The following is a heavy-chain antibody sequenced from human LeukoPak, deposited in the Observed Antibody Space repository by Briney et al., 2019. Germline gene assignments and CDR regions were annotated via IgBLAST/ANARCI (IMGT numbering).Heavy chain of an antibody. Sequence: GSSVKVSCKASGGTFSSYAISWVRQAPGQGLEWMGRIIPILGIANYAQKFQGRVTITADKSTSTAYMELSSLRSEDTAVYYCASTISIAVAGIDYWGQGTLVTVSS. CDR2: IIPILGIA. CDR3: ASTISIAVAGIDY. CDR1: GGTFSSYA. J-gene: IGHJ4*02. D-gene: IGHD6-19*01. V-gene: IGHV1-69*04.